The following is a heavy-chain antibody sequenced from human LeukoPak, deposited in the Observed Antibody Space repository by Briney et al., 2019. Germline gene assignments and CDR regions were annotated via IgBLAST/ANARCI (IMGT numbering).Heavy chain of an antibody. CDR3: ARDTGYSSGWYSY. D-gene: IGHD6-19*01. V-gene: IGHV1-69*04. J-gene: IGHJ4*02. CDR2: IIPILGIA. CDR1: GGTFSSYV. Sequence: SVKVSCKASGGTFSSYVISWVRQAPGQGLEWMGRIIPILGIANYAQKFQGRVTITADKSTSTAYMELSSLRSEDTAVYYCARDTGYSSGWYSYWGQGTLVTVSS.